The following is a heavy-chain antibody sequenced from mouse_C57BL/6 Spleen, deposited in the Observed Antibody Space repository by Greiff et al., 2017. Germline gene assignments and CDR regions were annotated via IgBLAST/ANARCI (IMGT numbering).Heavy chain of an antibody. V-gene: IGHV1-82*01. CDR2: IYPGDGDT. Sequence: VKLQESGPEMVKPGASVKISCKASGYAFSSSWMNWVKQRPGKGLEWIGRIYPGDGDTNYNGKFKGKATLTADKSSSTAYMQLSSLTSEDSAVYFCARWDFEGFAYWGQGTLVTVSA. CDR3: ARWDFEGFAY. J-gene: IGHJ3*01. D-gene: IGHD4-1*01. CDR1: GYAFSSSW.